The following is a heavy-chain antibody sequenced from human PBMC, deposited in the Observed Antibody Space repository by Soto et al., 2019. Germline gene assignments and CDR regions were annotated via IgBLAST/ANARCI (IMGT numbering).Heavy chain of an antibody. CDR1: GFTFSSYA. CDR3: AKILSLSRYYYGMDV. Sequence: GGSLRLSCAASGFTFSSYAMSWVRQAPGKGLEWVSAISGSGGSTYYADSVKGRFTISRDNSKNTLYLQMNSLRAEDTAVYYCAKILSLSRYYYGMDVWGQGTTVTVSS. J-gene: IGHJ6*02. CDR2: ISGSGGST. D-gene: IGHD2-15*01. V-gene: IGHV3-23*01.